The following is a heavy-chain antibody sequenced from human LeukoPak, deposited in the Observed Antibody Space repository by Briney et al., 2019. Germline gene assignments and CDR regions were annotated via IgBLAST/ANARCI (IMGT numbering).Heavy chain of an antibody. CDR1: GFIFDDHG. V-gene: IGHV3-20*04. D-gene: IGHD6-19*01. CDR3: ARGGIAVAPQAPDY. J-gene: IGHJ4*02. CDR2: INWNGGST. Sequence: TGGSLRLSCAASGFIFDDHGMSWVRQAPGKGLEWVSGINWNGGSTGYADSVKGRFTISRDNAKNSLYLQMNSLRAEDTAVYYCARGGIAVAPQAPDYWGQGTLVTVSS.